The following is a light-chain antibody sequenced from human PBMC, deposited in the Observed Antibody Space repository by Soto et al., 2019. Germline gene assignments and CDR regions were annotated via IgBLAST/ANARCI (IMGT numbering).Light chain of an antibody. CDR1: SSDVGGYNY. V-gene: IGLV2-11*01. CDR2: DVS. J-gene: IGLJ1*01. CDR3: CSYAGSYTNV. Sequence: QSALTQPRSVSGSPGQSATISCTGTSSDVGGYNYVSWYQQHPGKAPKLMIYDVSKRPSGVPDRFSGSKSGNTASLTISGLQAEDEADYYCCSYAGSYTNVFGTGTQLTVL.